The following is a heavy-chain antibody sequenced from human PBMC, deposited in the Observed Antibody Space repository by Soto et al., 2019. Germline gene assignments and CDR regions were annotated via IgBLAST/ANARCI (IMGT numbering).Heavy chain of an antibody. V-gene: IGHV1-18*01. CDR2: ISAYNGNT. Sequence: ASVKVSCKASGYTFTSYGISWVRQAPGQGLEWMGWISAYNGNTNYAQKLQGRVTITRDTSASTAYMELSSLRSEDTAVYYCARVRGTTVTSNYYYYMDVWGKGTTVTVSS. J-gene: IGHJ6*03. CDR1: GYTFTSYG. D-gene: IGHD4-4*01. CDR3: ARVRGTTVTSNYYYYMDV.